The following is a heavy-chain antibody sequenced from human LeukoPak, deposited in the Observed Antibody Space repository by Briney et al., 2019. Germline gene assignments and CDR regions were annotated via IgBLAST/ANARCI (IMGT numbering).Heavy chain of an antibody. D-gene: IGHD4-11*01. CDR3: AKDDGLHNFDY. CDR1: GFALSSNA. CDR2: MGSNI. Sequence: GGSLRLSCAASGFALSSNAMSWVRQAPGKGLEWVSAMGSNIYYADSVKGRFTISRDDSMNTLYLQMNSLRLEDTAVYYCAKDDGLHNFDYWGQGTLVTVSS. J-gene: IGHJ4*02. V-gene: IGHV3-23*01.